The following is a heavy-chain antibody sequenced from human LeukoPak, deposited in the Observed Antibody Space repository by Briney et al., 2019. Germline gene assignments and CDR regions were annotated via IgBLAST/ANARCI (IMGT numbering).Heavy chain of an antibody. CDR1: GYTFTGYY. D-gene: IGHD2-2*01. Sequence: GASVKVSCKASGYTFTGYYMHWVRQAPGQGLEWMGWINPNSGGTNYAQKFQGRVTMTRDTSISTAYMELSRLRSDDTAVYYCARDSQYCSSTSCSYNWFDPWGQGTLVTVS. V-gene: IGHV1-2*02. J-gene: IGHJ5*02. CDR2: INPNSGGT. CDR3: ARDSQYCSSTSCSYNWFDP.